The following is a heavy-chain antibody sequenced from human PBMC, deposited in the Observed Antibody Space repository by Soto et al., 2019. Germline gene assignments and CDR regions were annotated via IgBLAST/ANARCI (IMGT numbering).Heavy chain of an antibody. CDR3: ARDRVDCSGGNCWRSVEDT. CDR2: IDPSGGGT. D-gene: IGHD2-15*01. V-gene: IGHV1-46*01. Sequence: QVQLVQSGAEVKKPGASVKVSCKASGYTFTSYYMHWVRQAPGQGLEWMGIIDPSGGGTSYAQKFQGRLTMTRDTSTSTVYMELSSLRSEDTAVYYCARDRVDCSGGNCWRSVEDTCGQGTLVTVSS. J-gene: IGHJ5*02. CDR1: GYTFTSYY.